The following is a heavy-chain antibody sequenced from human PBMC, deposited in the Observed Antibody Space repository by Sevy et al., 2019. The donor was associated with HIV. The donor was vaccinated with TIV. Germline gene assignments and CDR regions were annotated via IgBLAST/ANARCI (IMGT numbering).Heavy chain of an antibody. CDR3: AREPNFTDNSGYYWVY. Sequence: SETLSLTCAVSGVSVSSDTYYWSWIRQPPGKGLEWIGYVYHTGSTNYSPSFKSRVTISVDTSKNQFSLRLFSVAAADTAVYYCAREPNFTDNSGYYWVYWGQGALVTASS. V-gene: IGHV4-61*01. D-gene: IGHD3-22*01. J-gene: IGHJ4*02. CDR2: VYHTGST. CDR1: GVSVSSDTYY.